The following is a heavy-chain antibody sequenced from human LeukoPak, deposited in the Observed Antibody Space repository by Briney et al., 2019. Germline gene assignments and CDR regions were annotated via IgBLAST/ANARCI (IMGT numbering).Heavy chain of an antibody. V-gene: IGHV3-23*01. J-gene: IGHJ3*02. CDR1: GFTFSSYA. CDR3: AKDIRYDSSGYYMGDAFDI. Sequence: GGSLRLSCAASGFTFSSYAMSWVRQAPGKGLEWVSAISGSGGSTYFADSVKGRFTISRDNSKNTLYLQMNSLRAEDTAVYYSAKDIRYDSSGYYMGDAFDIWGQGTMVTVSS. CDR2: ISGSGGST. D-gene: IGHD3-22*01.